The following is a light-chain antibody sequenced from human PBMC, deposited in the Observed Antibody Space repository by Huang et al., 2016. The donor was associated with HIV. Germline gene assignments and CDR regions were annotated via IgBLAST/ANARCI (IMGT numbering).Light chain of an antibody. CDR3: MQSTHRRT. Sequence: IVMTQTPLSLSVTPGQPATISCKSNQRLLHSDGKTYLYWYLQRPGQSPQLLIYDVSSRFSGVTDRFRESGSGTDVTLKISRVEAWDVGIYYCMQSTHRRTFGQGTKLEIK. CDR1: QRLLHSDGKTY. J-gene: IGKJ2*02. CDR2: DVS. V-gene: IGKV2-29*02.